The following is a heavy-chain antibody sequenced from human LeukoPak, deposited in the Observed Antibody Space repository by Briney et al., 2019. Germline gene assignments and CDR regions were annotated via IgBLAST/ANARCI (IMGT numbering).Heavy chain of an antibody. D-gene: IGHD3-10*01. J-gene: IGHJ4*02. Sequence: PGGSLRLSCAASGFTFSSYGMHWVRQAPGRGLEWVAVIWYDGSNRYYADSVKGRFTISRDNSKNTLYLQMNSLRAEDTAVYYCARSVAWGSGDFDYWGQGTLVTVSS. CDR3: ARSVAWGSGDFDY. CDR1: GFTFSSYG. V-gene: IGHV3-33*01. CDR2: IWYDGSNR.